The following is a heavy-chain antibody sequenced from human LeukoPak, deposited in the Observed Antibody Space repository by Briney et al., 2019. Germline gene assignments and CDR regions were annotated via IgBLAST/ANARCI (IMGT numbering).Heavy chain of an antibody. J-gene: IGHJ4*02. Sequence: SETLSLTCTVSGYSISSGYYWGWIRQPPGKGLEWIGSIYHSGSTYYNPSLKSRVTKSVDTSKNQFSLKLPSVTAADPAVNYCARGVDGNGYFDYWGQGTLVTVSS. CDR2: IYHSGST. D-gene: IGHD2-8*01. CDR1: GYSISSGYY. CDR3: ARGVDGNGYFDY. V-gene: IGHV4-38-2*02.